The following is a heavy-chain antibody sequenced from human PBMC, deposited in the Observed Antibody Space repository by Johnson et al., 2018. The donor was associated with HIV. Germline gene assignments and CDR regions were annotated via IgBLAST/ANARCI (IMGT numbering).Heavy chain of an antibody. V-gene: IGHV3-30*04. CDR3: AKGGIATRFFDI. CDR2: ISYDAKNK. J-gene: IGHJ3*02. Sequence: QVQLVESGGGVVQPGRSLRLSCVASGFTFSDYAVHWVRQAPGKGLEWVAVISYDAKNKYYADSVKGRFTISRDNSKNTLYLQMNSLRAEDTALYYCAKGGIATRFFDIWGQGTMVTVSS. CDR1: GFTFSDYA. D-gene: IGHD6-6*01.